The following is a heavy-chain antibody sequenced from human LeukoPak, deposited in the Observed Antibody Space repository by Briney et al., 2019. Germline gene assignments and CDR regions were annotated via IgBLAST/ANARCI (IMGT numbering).Heavy chain of an antibody. D-gene: IGHD6-13*01. Sequence: GGSLRLSCAASGFTFSSYAMHWVRQAPGKGLEWVSVITGSGGNTYYADSVKGRFTISKDNSKNTVYLQMSSLRVDDTAVYYCAKAASSSWPSYYYGMDVWGQGTTVTVSS. CDR3: AKAASSSWPSYYYGMDV. V-gene: IGHV3-23*01. CDR1: GFTFSSYA. J-gene: IGHJ6*02. CDR2: ITGSGGNT.